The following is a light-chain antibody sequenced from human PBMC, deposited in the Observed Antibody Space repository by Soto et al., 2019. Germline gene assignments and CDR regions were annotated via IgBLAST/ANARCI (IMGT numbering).Light chain of an antibody. J-gene: IGLJ3*02. Sequence: QSALTQPASVSGSPGQSITISCTGTSSDVGGYNYVSWYQQHPGKAPKLMIYEVSNRPSGVSNRFSGSKSGNTASLTISGLQAEDEADYYCTSYRRDTTWVFGGGTKLTVL. CDR2: EVS. CDR1: SSDVGGYNY. CDR3: TSYRRDTTWV. V-gene: IGLV2-14*01.